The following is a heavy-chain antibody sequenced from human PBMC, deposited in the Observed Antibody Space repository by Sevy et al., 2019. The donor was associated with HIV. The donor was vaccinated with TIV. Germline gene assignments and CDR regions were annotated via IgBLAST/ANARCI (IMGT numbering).Heavy chain of an antibody. J-gene: IGHJ6*02. CDR3: ARDRIAARYYYYGMDV. Sequence: SETLSLTCTVSGGSVSSGSYYWSWIRQPPGKGLEWIGYIYYSGSTNYNPSLKSRVTISVDTSKNQFSLKLSSVTAADTAEYYCARDRIAARYYYYGMDVWGQGTTVTVSS. D-gene: IGHD6-6*01. CDR1: GGSVSSGSYY. CDR2: IYYSGST. V-gene: IGHV4-61*01.